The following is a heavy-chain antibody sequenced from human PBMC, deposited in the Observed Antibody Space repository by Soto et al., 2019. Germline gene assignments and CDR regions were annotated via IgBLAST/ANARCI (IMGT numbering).Heavy chain of an antibody. D-gene: IGHD2-8*01. CDR1: GYTFTSYD. Sequence: GASVKVSCKASGYTFTSYDINWVRQATGQGLEWMGWMNPNSGNTGYAQKFQGRVSMTIDTSTTTAYMELRSLTSDDTAVYYCAKNGQPPYYYYVLAVWGQGTKVTVSS. CDR2: MNPNSGNT. V-gene: IGHV1-8*01. CDR3: AKNGQPPYYYYVLAV. J-gene: IGHJ6*02.